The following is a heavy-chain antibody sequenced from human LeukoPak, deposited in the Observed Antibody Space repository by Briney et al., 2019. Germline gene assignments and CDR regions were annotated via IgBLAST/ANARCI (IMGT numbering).Heavy chain of an antibody. Sequence: GASVKVSCKASGYTFTGYYMHWVRQAPGQGLEWMGRINLNSGGTNYAQKFQGRVTMTRDTSISTAYMELSRLRSDDTAVYYCARIYYDSSGYYPRWGQGTLVTVSS. J-gene: IGHJ4*02. D-gene: IGHD3-22*01. V-gene: IGHV1-2*06. CDR3: ARIYYDSSGYYPR. CDR1: GYTFTGYY. CDR2: INLNSGGT.